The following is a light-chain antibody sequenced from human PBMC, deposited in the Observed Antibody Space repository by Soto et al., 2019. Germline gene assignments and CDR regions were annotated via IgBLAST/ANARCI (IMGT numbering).Light chain of an antibody. CDR3: SSYTSSSGSSFV. V-gene: IGLV2-14*01. CDR2: EVS. J-gene: IGLJ1*01. Sequence: QSVLTQPASVSGSPGQSSTISCTGTSSDGGGYNYVSWYQHHPGKAPKLMIYEVSNRPSGVSNRFSGSKSGNTASLTISGLQAEDEAEYYCSSYTSSSGSSFVVATGSKLTVL. CDR1: SSDGGGYNY.